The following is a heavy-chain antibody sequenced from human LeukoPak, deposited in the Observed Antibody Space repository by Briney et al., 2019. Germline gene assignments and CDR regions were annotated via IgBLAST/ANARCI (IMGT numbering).Heavy chain of an antibody. V-gene: IGHV3-7*05. D-gene: IGHD5-24*01. J-gene: IGHJ4*02. CDR2: IKQDGSEK. CDR1: GFTFSSYW. Sequence: GGSLRLSCAVSGFTFSSYWMSWVRQAPGKGLEWVANIKQDGSEKYYVDSVKGRFTISRDNAKNSLYLHMNSLRAEDTAVYYCSRAYNSLPGKYWGQGTLVTISS. CDR3: SRAYNSLPGKY.